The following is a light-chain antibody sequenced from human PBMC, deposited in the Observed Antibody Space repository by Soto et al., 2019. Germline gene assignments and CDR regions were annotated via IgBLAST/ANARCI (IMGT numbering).Light chain of an antibody. CDR2: DAS. V-gene: IGKV3-11*01. CDR1: QSVSSY. Sequence: EIVLTQSPATLSLSPGERATLSCRASQSVSSYLAWYQQKPGQAPRLLIYDASNRATGIPARFSGSGSGTDLTLTICSLEPEDFAVYYCQQRSKWPATFGGGTKVEIK. J-gene: IGKJ4*01. CDR3: QQRSKWPAT.